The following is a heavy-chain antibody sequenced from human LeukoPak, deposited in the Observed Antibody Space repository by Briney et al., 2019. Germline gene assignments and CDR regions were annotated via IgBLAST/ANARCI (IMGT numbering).Heavy chain of an antibody. D-gene: IGHD2-2*01. CDR1: GGSFSGYY. V-gene: IGHV4-34*01. CDR3: ARWIVVVPAARHYYYGMDV. CDR2: INHSGST. J-gene: IGHJ6*02. Sequence: SETLSLTCAVYGGSFSGYYWSWIRQPPGKGLEWIGEINHSGSTNYNPSLKSRVTISVDTSKNQFSLKLSSVTAADTAVYYCARWIVVVPAARHYYYGMDVWGQGTTVTVSS.